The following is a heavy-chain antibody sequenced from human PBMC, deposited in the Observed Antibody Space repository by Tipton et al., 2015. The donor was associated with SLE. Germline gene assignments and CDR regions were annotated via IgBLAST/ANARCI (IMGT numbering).Heavy chain of an antibody. D-gene: IGHD6-13*01. CDR1: GYTFTDYY. J-gene: IGHJ3*01. V-gene: IGHV1-2*06. CDR3: AKYSTLTLAFDV. CDR2: INPNSGDT. Sequence: QVQLVQSGAEVKKPGASVRVSCKSSGYTFTDYYMHWVRQAPGQGLEWMGRINPNSGDTDSAQKFQGRVTMTRDTSISTAYMELSRVTSDDTAVYYCAKYSTLTLAFDVWGQGTVITVSS.